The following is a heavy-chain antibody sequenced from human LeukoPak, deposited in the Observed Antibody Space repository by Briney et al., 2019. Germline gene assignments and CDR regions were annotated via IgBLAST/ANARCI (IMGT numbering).Heavy chain of an antibody. J-gene: IGHJ5*02. Sequence: GGSLRLSCAASGITFSSYTMNWVRQAPGKGLEWVSSISSSSSYIYYADSVKGRFTVSRDNAKNSLYLQMNSLRAEDTAVYYCARDRTVTTLNLPPYRWGQGTLVTVSS. CDR3: ARDRTVTTLNLPPYR. CDR2: ISSSSSYI. CDR1: GITFSSYT. V-gene: IGHV3-21*04. D-gene: IGHD4-17*01.